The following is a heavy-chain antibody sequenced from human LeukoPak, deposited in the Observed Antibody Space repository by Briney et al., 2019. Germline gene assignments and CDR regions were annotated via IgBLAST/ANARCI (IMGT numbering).Heavy chain of an antibody. Sequence: SETLSLTCTVSGYSISSGYYWGWIRQPPGKGLEWIGSIYYSGSTYYNPSLKSRVTISVDTSKNQFSLKLSSVTAADTAVYYCARDGSYYDFWSGKHFDYWGQGTLVTVSS. J-gene: IGHJ4*02. CDR1: GYSISSGYY. CDR3: ARDGSYYDFWSGKHFDY. D-gene: IGHD3-3*01. CDR2: IYYSGST. V-gene: IGHV4-38-2*02.